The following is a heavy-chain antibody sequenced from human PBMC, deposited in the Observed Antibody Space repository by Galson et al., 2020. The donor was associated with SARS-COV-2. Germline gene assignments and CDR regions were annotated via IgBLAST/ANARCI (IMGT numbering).Heavy chain of an antibody. J-gene: IGHJ4*02. D-gene: IGHD4-17*01. CDR1: GFTFTSYA. CDR3: AKDRGNDYGDQSDY. Sequence: GESLKISCAASGFTFTSYAMSWVRQAPGKGLKWVSAISGSGGATYYADSVKGRFTISRDNAKNTLYLQINSLRAEDTAIYYCAKDRGNDYGDQSDYWGQGTLVTVSS. V-gene: IGHV3-23*01. CDR2: ISGSGGAT.